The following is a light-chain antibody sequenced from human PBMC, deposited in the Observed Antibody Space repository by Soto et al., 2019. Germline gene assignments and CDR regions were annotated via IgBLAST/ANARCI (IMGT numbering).Light chain of an antibody. CDR2: GAS. CDR3: QQSYRTWT. V-gene: IGKV1-39*01. J-gene: IGKJ1*01. Sequence: DIQMTQSPSSLSASVGDTVTITCRASQSINNYLNWYQQKPGKVPKLLIYGASSVQSGVPSRFSGSGSVTDFTLTNSSLQPEDFATYHCQQSYRTWTFGQGTKVEIK. CDR1: QSINNY.